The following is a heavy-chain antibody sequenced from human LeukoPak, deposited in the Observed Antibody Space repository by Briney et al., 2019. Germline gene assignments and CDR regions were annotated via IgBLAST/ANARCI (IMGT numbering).Heavy chain of an antibody. Sequence: PGGSLRLSCAASGFTFSSYAMHWGRQAPGKGLEWVAVISYDGSNKYYADSVKGRFTISRDNAKNSLYLQMSSLRSEDTAVYYCARGIAGYYDYWGQGTLVIVSS. CDR1: GFTFSSYA. CDR3: ARGIAGYYDY. V-gene: IGHV3-30-3*01. D-gene: IGHD3-9*01. CDR2: ISYDGSNK. J-gene: IGHJ4*02.